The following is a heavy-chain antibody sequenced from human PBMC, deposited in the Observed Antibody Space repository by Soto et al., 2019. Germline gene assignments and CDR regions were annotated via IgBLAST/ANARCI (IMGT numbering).Heavy chain of an antibody. V-gene: IGHV3-48*03. CDR3: ARGSGGYSSSSFDY. CDR1: GFTFSSYE. Sequence: GGSLRLSCAASGFTFSSYEMNWVRQAPGKGLEWVSYISSSGSTIYYADSVKGRFTISRDNAKNSLYLQMNSLRAEDTAVYYCARGSGGYSSSSFDYWGQGTLVTVSS. CDR2: ISSSGSTI. D-gene: IGHD6-6*01. J-gene: IGHJ4*02.